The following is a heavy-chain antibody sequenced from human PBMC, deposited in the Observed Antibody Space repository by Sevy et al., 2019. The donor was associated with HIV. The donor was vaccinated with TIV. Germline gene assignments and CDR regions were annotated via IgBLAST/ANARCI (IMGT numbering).Heavy chain of an antibody. CDR1: GGSISSYY. D-gene: IGHD6-13*01. CDR3: ARVIEGSSWYVYFDY. Sequence: SETLSLTCTVSGGSISSYYWSWIRQPPGKGLEWIGYIYYSGSTNYNPSLKSRVTISVDTSKNQFSLKLSSVTAADTAVYYCARVIEGSSWYVYFDYWGQGTLVTVSS. J-gene: IGHJ4*02. V-gene: IGHV4-59*13. CDR2: IYYSGST.